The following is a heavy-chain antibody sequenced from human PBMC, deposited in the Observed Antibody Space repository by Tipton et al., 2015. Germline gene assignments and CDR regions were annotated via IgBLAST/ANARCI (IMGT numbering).Heavy chain of an antibody. CDR1: GGSISSGGYY. Sequence: TLSLTCTVSGGSISSGGYYWSWIRQHPGKGLEWIGYIYYSGNTHYNPSLKSRLTISVDSSKNQFFLKLNSVTAADTAVYYCARLGNYFEWQFENWFDPWGQGTLVTVSS. J-gene: IGHJ5*02. CDR2: IYYSGNT. V-gene: IGHV4-31*03. D-gene: IGHD3-9*01. CDR3: ARLGNYFEWQFENWFDP.